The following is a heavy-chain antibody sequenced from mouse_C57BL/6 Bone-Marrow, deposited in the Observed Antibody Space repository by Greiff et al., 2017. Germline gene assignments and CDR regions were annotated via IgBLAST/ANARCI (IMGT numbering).Heavy chain of an antibody. D-gene: IGHD1-1*01. CDR3: ASHITTVLDY. CDR2: ISNGGGST. J-gene: IGHJ2*01. V-gene: IGHV5-12*01. CDR1: GFTFSDYY. Sequence: EVQLVESGGGLVQPGGSLKLSCAASGFTFSDYYMSWVRQTPEKRLEWVAYISNGGGSTYYPDTVKGRFTISRDTAKNTRYLEMSRLKSEDTAMYYCASHITTVLDYWGQSATLTSSS.